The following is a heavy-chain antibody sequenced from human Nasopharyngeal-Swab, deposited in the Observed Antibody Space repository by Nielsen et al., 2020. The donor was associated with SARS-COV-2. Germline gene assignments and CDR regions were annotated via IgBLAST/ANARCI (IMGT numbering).Heavy chain of an antibody. CDR2: INHSGST. D-gene: IGHD2-2*01. V-gene: IGHV4-34*01. Sequence: SETLSLTCAVYGGSFSGYYWSWIRQPPGKGLEWIGEINHSGSTNYTPSLKSRVTISVDTSKNQFSLKLSSVTAADTAVYYCARGPGYCSSTSCHAYFGYWGQGTLVTVSS. J-gene: IGHJ4*02. CDR1: GGSFSGYY. CDR3: ARGPGYCSSTSCHAYFGY.